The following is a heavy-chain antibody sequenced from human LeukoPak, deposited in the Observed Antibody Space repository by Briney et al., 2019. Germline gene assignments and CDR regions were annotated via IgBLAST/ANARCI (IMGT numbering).Heavy chain of an antibody. J-gene: IGHJ6*03. Sequence: SETLSLTCTVSGGSISSYYWSWIRQPAGKGLEWIGHIYSSGSTTYNPSLKSRVTMSVGTSKNQFSLRLSSVTAADTAVYYCARESADQWGYYYYMDVWGKGTTVTVSS. V-gene: IGHV4-4*07. CDR2: IYSSGST. CDR1: GGSISSYY. D-gene: IGHD1-26*01. CDR3: ARESADQWGYYYYMDV.